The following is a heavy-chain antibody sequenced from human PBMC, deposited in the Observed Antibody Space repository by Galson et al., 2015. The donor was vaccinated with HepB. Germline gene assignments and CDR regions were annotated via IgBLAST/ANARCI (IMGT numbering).Heavy chain of an antibody. V-gene: IGHV6-1*01. CDR2: TYYRSKWYN. CDR3: ASPSTGGPFDI. CDR1: GDSVSSDSAA. Sequence: LRLSCAISGDSVSSDSAAWNWIRLSPSRGLEWLGRTYYRSKWYNDYAASVKSRITINPDTSRNQFSLQLNSVTPDDTAVYFCASPSTGGPFDIWGQGTTVTVSS. D-gene: IGHD1-26*01. J-gene: IGHJ3*02.